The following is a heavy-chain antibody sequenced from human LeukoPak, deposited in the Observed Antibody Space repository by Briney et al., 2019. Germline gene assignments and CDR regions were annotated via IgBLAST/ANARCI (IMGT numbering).Heavy chain of an antibody. J-gene: IGHJ4*02. D-gene: IGHD6-19*01. Sequence: ASVKVSCKASGFTFSSSTMQWVRQARGQRLEWMGWISAYNGNTNYAQKLQGRVTMTTDTSTSTAYMELRSLRSDDTAVYYCAGEGSGWYGHYFDYWGQGTLVTVSS. CDR1: GFTFSSST. CDR3: AGEGSGWYGHYFDY. CDR2: ISAYNGNT. V-gene: IGHV1-18*01.